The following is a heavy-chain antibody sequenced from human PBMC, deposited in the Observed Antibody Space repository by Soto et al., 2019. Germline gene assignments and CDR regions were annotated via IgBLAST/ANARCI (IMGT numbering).Heavy chain of an antibody. Sequence: ASVKVSCKASGYTFTSYYMHWVRQAPGQGLEWMGIINPSGGSTSYAQKFQGRVTMTRDTSTSTVYMELSSLRSEDTAVYYCARECSSTSCQMGSFGYYMDVWGKGTTVTVSS. CDR2: INPSGGST. D-gene: IGHD2-2*01. V-gene: IGHV1-46*03. CDR1: GYTFTSYY. J-gene: IGHJ6*03. CDR3: ARECSSTSCQMGSFGYYMDV.